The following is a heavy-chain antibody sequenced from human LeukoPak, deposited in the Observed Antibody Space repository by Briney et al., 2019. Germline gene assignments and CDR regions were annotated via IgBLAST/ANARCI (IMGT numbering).Heavy chain of an antibody. CDR1: GFTVSSNY. CDR3: ARDPGYSSSWYYFDY. V-gene: IGHV3-66*02. J-gene: IGHJ4*02. D-gene: IGHD6-13*01. Sequence: GGSLRLSCAASGFTVSSNYMSWVRQAPGKGLEWVSVIYSGGSTYYADSVKGRFTISRDNSKNTLYLQMNSLRAEDAAVYYCARDPGYSSSWYYFDYWGQGTLVTVSS. CDR2: IYSGGST.